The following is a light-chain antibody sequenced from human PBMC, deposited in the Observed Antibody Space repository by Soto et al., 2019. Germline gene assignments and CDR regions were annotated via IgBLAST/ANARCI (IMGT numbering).Light chain of an antibody. V-gene: IGLV2-14*01. CDR1: TSDVGGYNS. CDR3: SSYTSSSTLYV. Sequence: QSVLTQPASVSGSPGQSITISCTRTTSDVGGYNSVSWYQHHPGKTPTLMIYDVSNRPTGVSNLSSGSKSGNTASLTISGLQAEDGADYYCSSYTSSSTLYVFGTGTKVTVL. CDR2: DVS. J-gene: IGLJ1*01.